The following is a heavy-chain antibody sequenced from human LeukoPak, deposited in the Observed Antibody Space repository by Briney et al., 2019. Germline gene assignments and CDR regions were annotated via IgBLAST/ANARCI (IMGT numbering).Heavy chain of an antibody. CDR1: GFTVISNY. D-gene: IGHD3-22*01. V-gene: IGHV3-66*01. CDR3: ASLHDTNEY. CDR2: IYSGGST. Sequence: GGSLRLSCAASGFTVISNYMSWVRQAPGKGLEWASVIYSGGSTYYADSVKGRFTISRDNFENTVYLQMNSLRAEDTAVYYCASLHDTNEYWGQGTLVTVSS. J-gene: IGHJ4*02.